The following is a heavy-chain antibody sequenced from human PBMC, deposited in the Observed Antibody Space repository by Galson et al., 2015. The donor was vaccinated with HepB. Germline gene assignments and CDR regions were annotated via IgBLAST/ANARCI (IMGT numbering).Heavy chain of an antibody. J-gene: IGHJ6*02. CDR2: ISSSSSTI. D-gene: IGHD1-26*01. Sequence: SLRLSCAASGFTFSSYSMNWVRQAPGKGLEWVSYISSSSSTIYYADSVKGRFTISRDNAKNSLYLQMNSLRDEDTAVYYCARDKQHKWELLNYYYYYYGMDVWGQGATVTVSS. V-gene: IGHV3-48*02. CDR3: ARDKQHKWELLNYYYYYYGMDV. CDR1: GFTFSSYS.